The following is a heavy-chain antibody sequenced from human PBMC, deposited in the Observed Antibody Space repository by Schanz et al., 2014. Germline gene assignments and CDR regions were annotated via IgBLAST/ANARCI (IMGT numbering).Heavy chain of an antibody. CDR1: GFTFNSYA. Sequence: DVQLLESGGGLVQPGGSLRLSCAASGFTFNSYAMTWVRQAPGKGLEWVSYISGTTTYTNYADSVKGRFTISRDNAKNSLYLQMNSLRAEDTAVYYCAREQIMAAAGLVDYWGHGTLVTVSS. CDR2: ISGTTTYT. V-gene: IGHV3-48*04. J-gene: IGHJ4*01. CDR3: AREQIMAAAGLVDY. D-gene: IGHD6-13*01.